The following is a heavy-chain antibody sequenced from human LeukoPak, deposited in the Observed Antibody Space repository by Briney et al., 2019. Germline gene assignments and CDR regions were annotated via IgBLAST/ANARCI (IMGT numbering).Heavy chain of an antibody. V-gene: IGHV3-11*01. CDR2: ISSSGGIM. CDR1: GFTFSDFH. Sequence: GGSLRLSCATSGFTFSDFHMNWIRQAPGKGLEWVASISSSGGIMYYADSVKGRFTISRDNTKNSLYLQMNSLRAEDTAVYYCAFPWGSSWIYSDCWGQGTLVTVSS. CDR3: AFPWGSSWIYSDC. D-gene: IGHD6-13*01. J-gene: IGHJ4*01.